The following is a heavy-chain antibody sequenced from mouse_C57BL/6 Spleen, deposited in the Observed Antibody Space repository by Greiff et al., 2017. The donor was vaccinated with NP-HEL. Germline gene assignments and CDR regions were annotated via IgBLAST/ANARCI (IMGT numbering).Heavy chain of an antibody. CDR1: GYTFTSYW. Sequence: VQLQQPGAELVKPGASVKLSCKASGYTFTSYWMQWVKQRPGQGLEWIEEIDPSDSYTNYNQKFKGKATLTVDTSASTAYMQLSSLTSEDSAVYYCARKLLLDYWGQGTTLTVSS. J-gene: IGHJ2*01. CDR3: ARKLLLDY. V-gene: IGHV1-50*01. D-gene: IGHD2-1*01. CDR2: IDPSDSYT.